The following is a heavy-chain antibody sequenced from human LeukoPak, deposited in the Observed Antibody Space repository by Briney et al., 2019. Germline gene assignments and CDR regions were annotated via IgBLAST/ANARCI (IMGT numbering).Heavy chain of an antibody. D-gene: IGHD2-2*01. CDR3: AKGPYAGVYYFDY. J-gene: IGHJ4*02. V-gene: IGHV3-23*01. CDR1: GFTFSSYA. CDR2: ISGSGGST. Sequence: GGSLRLSCAASGFTFSSYAMSWVRQAPGKGLEWVSAISGSGGSTYYADSVKGWFTISRDNSKNTLYLQMNSLRAEDTAVYYCAKGPYAGVYYFDYWGQGTLVTVSS.